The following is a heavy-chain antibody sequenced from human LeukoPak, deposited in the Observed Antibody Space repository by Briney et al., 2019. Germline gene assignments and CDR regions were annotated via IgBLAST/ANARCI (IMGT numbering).Heavy chain of an antibody. CDR1: GGSISSYY. D-gene: IGHD3-3*01. CDR3: AGSEYDFWSGYRDY. CDR2: IYTSGST. J-gene: IGHJ4*02. Sequence: PSETLSLTCTVSGGSISSYYWSWIRQPAGKGLEWIGRIYTSGSTNYNPSLKSRVTISVDTSKNQFSLKLSSVTAADTAVYYCAGSEYDFWSGYRDYWGQGTLVTVSS. V-gene: IGHV4-4*07.